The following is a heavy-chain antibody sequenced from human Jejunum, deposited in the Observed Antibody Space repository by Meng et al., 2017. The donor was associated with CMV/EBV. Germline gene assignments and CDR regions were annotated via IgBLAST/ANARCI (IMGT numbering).Heavy chain of an antibody. J-gene: IGHJ4*02. Sequence: EVKLLDVGGGLVQPRGSLRLSCAASGFTFRNYGMSWVRQAPGKGLEWVSSISGSGDSTNYADSVKGRFTISRDNSKNTLDLQMNSLRADDTAVYYCAKNYDFPDWGQGTLVTVSS. CDR1: GFTFRNYG. V-gene: IGHV3-23*01. CDR2: ISGSGDST. D-gene: IGHD3-3*01. CDR3: AKNYDFPD.